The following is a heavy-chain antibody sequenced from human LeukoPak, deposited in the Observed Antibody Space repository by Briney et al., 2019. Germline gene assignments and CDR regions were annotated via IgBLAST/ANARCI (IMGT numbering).Heavy chain of an antibody. D-gene: IGHD4-23*01. V-gene: IGHV1-2*02. CDR1: GYAFTAYY. CDR2: IGPSSGDT. J-gene: IGHJ4*02. CDR3: AGDRSVRPGNNNFYF. Sequence: ASVKVSCKTSGYAFTAYYIHWVRQAPGQGLEWMGWIGPSSGDTNYAQELQGRVTMTSDTSISTSYMEQSSLTSDDTALYFCAGDRSVRPGNNNFYFWGQGTLVTVSS.